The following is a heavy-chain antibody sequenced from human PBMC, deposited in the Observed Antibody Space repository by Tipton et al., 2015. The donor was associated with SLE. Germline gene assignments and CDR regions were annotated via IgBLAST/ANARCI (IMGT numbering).Heavy chain of an antibody. CDR2: IKSDGSDQ. D-gene: IGHD6-19*01. V-gene: IGHV3-7*01. Sequence: SLRLSCAASGFAISTSWMSWVRQAPGRGLEWVANIKSDGSDQYYLDSVEGRFTISRDNAKNSLYLQMNSLTAEDTAVYYCARGGWYFDLWGQGTLVTVSS. CDR3: ARGGWYFDL. CDR1: GFAISTSW. J-gene: IGHJ4*02.